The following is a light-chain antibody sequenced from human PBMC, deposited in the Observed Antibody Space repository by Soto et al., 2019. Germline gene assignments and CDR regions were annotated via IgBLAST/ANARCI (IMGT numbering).Light chain of an antibody. J-gene: IGLJ1*01. CDR3: SSFTGSSTLFV. Sequence: QSALTQPASVSGSPGQAITISCTGTSSDVGGYNYVSWYQQHPGKAPKLMIYGVSNRPSGVSNRFSGSKSGNTASLTISGLQTEDEADYYCSSFTGSSTLFVFGTGTKLTVL. V-gene: IGLV2-14*01. CDR1: SSDVGGYNY. CDR2: GVS.